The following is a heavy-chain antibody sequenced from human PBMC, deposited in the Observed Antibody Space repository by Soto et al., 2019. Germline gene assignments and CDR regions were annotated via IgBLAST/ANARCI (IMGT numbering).Heavy chain of an antibody. CDR2: TWYDGTNK. CDR3: ARESSSWSPYFDY. CDR1: GFTFSSYG. J-gene: IGHJ4*02. V-gene: IGHV3-33*01. D-gene: IGHD6-13*01. Sequence: QVQLVESGGGVVQPGRSLRLSCAASGFTFSSYGMHWVRQAPGKGLEWVAVTWYDGTNKYYADSVKGRFTIPRDNSKNTLYQQMNSLRAEDMAVYYCARESSSWSPYFDYWGQGTLDTVSS.